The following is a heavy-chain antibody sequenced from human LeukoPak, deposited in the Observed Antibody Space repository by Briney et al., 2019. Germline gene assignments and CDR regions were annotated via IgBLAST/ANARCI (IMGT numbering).Heavy chain of an antibody. D-gene: IGHD3-9*01. CDR3: ARDRLDILTGVIDY. V-gene: IGHV3-48*04. CDR1: GFTFSSYD. J-gene: IGHJ4*02. Sequence: GGSLRLSCAASGFTFSSYDMNWVRQAPGKGLEWVSYISSSSATIYYADSVKGRFTISRDNAKNSLYLQMNSLRAEDTAVYYCARDRLDILTGVIDYWGQGTLVTVSS. CDR2: ISSSSATI.